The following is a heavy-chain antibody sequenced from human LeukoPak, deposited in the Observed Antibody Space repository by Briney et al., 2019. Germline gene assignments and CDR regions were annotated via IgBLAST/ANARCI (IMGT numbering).Heavy chain of an antibody. CDR1: GFTFSSYG. J-gene: IGHJ4*02. Sequence: LAGGSLRLSCAASGFTFSSYGMHWVRQAPGKGLEWVAFIRYDGSNKYYADSVKGRFTISRDNSKNTLYLQMNSLRAEDTAVYYCAKDLVGATGGYYFDYWGQGILVTVSS. V-gene: IGHV3-30*02. CDR2: IRYDGSNK. CDR3: AKDLVGATGGYYFDY. D-gene: IGHD1-26*01.